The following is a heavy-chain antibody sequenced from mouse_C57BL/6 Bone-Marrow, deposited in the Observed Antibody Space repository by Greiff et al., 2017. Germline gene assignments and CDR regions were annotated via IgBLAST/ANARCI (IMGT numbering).Heavy chain of an antibody. CDR1: GFTFSDYG. D-gene: IGHD2-14*01. J-gene: IGHJ4*01. CDR2: ISNLAYSI. V-gene: IGHV5-15*01. Sequence: EVNVVESGGGLVQPGGSLKLSCAASGFTFSDYGMAWVRQAPRKGPEWVAFISNLAYSIYYADTVTGRFTISRENAKNTLDLEMSSLRSEDTAMYYCARLGYRDAMDYWGQGTSVTVSS. CDR3: ARLGYRDAMDY.